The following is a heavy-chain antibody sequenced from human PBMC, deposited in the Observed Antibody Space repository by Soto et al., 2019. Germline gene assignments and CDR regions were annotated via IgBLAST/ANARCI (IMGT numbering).Heavy chain of an antibody. CDR2: ISYDGSNK. CDR3: AMGDHTFSFDY. D-gene: IGHD3-16*01. Sequence: QVQLVESGGGVVQPGRSPRLSCAASGFTFSSYAMHWVRQAPGKGLEWVAVISYDGSNKYYADSVKGRFTISRDNSKNTLYLQMNSLRAEDTAVYYCAMGDHTFSFDYWGQGTLVTVSS. V-gene: IGHV3-30-3*01. CDR1: GFTFSSYA. J-gene: IGHJ4*02.